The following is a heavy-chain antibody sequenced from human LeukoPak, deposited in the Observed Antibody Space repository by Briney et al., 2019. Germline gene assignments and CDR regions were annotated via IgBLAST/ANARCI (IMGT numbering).Heavy chain of an antibody. Sequence: GGSLRLSCAASGFTFSSYSMNWVRQAPGKGLEWVSSISSSSSYIYYADSVKGRFTISRDDAKNSLYLQMNSLRAEDTAVYYCAGMIIAVAGSNYYYGMDVWGQGTTVTVSS. V-gene: IGHV3-21*01. CDR1: GFTFSSYS. D-gene: IGHD6-19*01. J-gene: IGHJ6*02. CDR3: AGMIIAVAGSNYYYGMDV. CDR2: ISSSSSYI.